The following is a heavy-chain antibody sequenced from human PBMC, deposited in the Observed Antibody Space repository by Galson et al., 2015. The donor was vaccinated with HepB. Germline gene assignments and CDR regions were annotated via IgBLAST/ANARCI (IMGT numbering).Heavy chain of an antibody. CDR2: IKQDGSAK. CDR1: GFNFNTYW. J-gene: IGHJ4*02. Sequence: LRLSCAASGFNFNTYWMSWVRQAPGKGLEWVANIKQDGSAKYYVESVKGRFTISRDNAKNSLHLLMNSLRAEDTAVYYCATDRFSRTSFWGQGTLVTVSS. CDR3: ATDRFSRTSF. D-gene: IGHD6-6*01. V-gene: IGHV3-7*03.